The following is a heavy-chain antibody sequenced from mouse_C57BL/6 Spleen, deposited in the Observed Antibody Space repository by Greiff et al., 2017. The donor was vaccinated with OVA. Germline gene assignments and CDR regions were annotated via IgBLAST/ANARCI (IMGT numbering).Heavy chain of an antibody. J-gene: IGHJ1*03. CDR2: IYPGDGDT. Sequence: VKLMESGPELVKPGASVKISCKASGYAFSSSWMNWVKQRPGKGLEWIGRIYPGDGDTNYNGKFKGKATLTADKSSSTAYMQLSSLTSEDSAVYFCARGGYFDVGGTGTTVTVSS. CDR1: GYAFSSSW. CDR3: ARGGYFDV. V-gene: IGHV1-82*01.